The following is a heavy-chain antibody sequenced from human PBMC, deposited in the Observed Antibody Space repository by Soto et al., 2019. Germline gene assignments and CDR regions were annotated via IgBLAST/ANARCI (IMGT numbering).Heavy chain of an antibody. CDR3: ARVGGYYYGSGSYYYYYGMDV. CDR1: GYTFTSYG. Sequence: EASVKVSCKASGYTFTSYGISWVRQAPGQGLEWMGWISAYNGNTNYAQKLQGRVTMTTDTSTSTAYMELRSLRSDDTAVYYCARVGGYYYGSGSYYYYYGMDVWGQGTTVTVSS. CDR2: ISAYNGNT. V-gene: IGHV1-18*01. J-gene: IGHJ6*02. D-gene: IGHD3-10*01.